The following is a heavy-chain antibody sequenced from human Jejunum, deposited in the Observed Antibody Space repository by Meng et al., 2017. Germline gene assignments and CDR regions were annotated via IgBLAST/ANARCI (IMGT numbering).Heavy chain of an antibody. Sequence: QVQLQESVPGLVKPSGTLSLTCDVSGGSISNSNWWGWVRQPPGKGLEWIGEIYRGGSTNYNPSLKSRVTISVDKSKNQFSLKLSSVTAADTAVYYCASDVDTAMAIDYWGQGTLVTVSS. CDR1: GGSISNSNW. J-gene: IGHJ4*02. D-gene: IGHD5-18*01. CDR3: ASDVDTAMAIDY. V-gene: IGHV4-4*02. CDR2: IYRGGST.